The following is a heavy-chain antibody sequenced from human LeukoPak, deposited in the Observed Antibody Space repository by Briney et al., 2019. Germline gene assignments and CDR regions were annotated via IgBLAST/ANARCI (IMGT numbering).Heavy chain of an antibody. J-gene: IGHJ4*02. CDR3: AKSVGSYYDY. CDR1: GFTFSSYA. V-gene: IGHV3-30-3*01. CDR2: ISYDGSNK. D-gene: IGHD3-10*01. Sequence: GGSLRLSCAASGFTFSSYAMHWVRQAPGKGLEWVAVISYDGSNKYYADSVKGRFTISRDNSKNTLYLQMNSLRAEDTAVYYCAKSVGSYYDYWGQGTLVTVSS.